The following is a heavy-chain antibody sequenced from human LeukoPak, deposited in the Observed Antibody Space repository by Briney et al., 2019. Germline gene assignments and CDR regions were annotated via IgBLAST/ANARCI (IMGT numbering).Heavy chain of an antibody. CDR2: INPNSGGT. CDR3: ARVSSRGWSDFDY. D-gene: IGHD6-19*01. CDR1: GYTFTGYY. J-gene: IGHJ4*02. V-gene: IGHV1-2*02. Sequence: ASVKVSCKASGYTFTGYYMHWVRQAPGQGLEWMGWINPNSGGTNYAQKFQGRVTMTRDTSISTAYMELSRLRSDDTAVYYCARVSSRGWSDFDYWGQGTLVTVSS.